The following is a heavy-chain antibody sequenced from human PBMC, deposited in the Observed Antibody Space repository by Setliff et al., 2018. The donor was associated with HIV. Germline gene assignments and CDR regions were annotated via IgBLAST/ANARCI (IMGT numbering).Heavy chain of an antibody. D-gene: IGHD3-16*01. CDR3: ARGSFGDYEGSAEYLQH. CDR2: IYTSGST. CDR1: GGSISSYY. V-gene: IGHV4-4*07. Sequence: SETLSLTCTVSGGSISSYYWNWIRQPADKELEWIGRIYTSGSTNYIPSLKSRVTMSVDTSKNQFSLKLSSVTAADTAVYYCARGSFGDYEGSAEYLQHWGQGTLVTVSS. J-gene: IGHJ1*01.